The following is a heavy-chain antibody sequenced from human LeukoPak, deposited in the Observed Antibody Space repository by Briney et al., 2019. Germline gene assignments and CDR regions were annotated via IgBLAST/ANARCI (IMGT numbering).Heavy chain of an antibody. CDR3: ARDQVDIVVVPAARWFDY. J-gene: IGHJ4*02. Sequence: ASVKVSCKASGYTFTGYGISWVRQAPGQGLEWMGWISAYNGNTNYAQKLQGRVTMTTDTATSTAYMELRSLRSDDTAVYYCARDQVDIVVVPAARWFDYWGQGTLVTVSS. CDR1: GYTFTGYG. CDR2: ISAYNGNT. D-gene: IGHD2-2*03. V-gene: IGHV1-18*01.